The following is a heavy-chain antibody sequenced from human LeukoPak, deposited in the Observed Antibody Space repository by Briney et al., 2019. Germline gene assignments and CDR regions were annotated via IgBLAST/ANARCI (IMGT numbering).Heavy chain of an antibody. Sequence: GGSLRLSCAASGFTFNNYGMHWVRQAPGKGLEWVAVMSSDGSKKYYADSVKGRFTISRDNSKNTLYLRMNSLRAEDTAVYYCAKKFTGTTVISGDYFDYWGQGTLVTVSS. CDR1: GFTFNNYG. CDR3: AKKFTGTTVISGDYFDY. V-gene: IGHV3-30-3*02. CDR2: MSSDGSKK. J-gene: IGHJ4*02. D-gene: IGHD4-17*01.